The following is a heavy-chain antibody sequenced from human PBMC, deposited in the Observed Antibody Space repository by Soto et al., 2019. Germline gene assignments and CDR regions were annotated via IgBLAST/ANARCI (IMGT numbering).Heavy chain of an antibody. D-gene: IGHD3-10*01. CDR2: INHSGST. Sequence: PSETLSLTCAVYGGSFSGYYWSWIRQPPGKGLEWIGEINHSGSTNYNPSLKSRVTISVDTSKNQFSLKLSSVTAADTTVYYCARGGSGSYYKAADYYYADVWGKGTTVTVSS. V-gene: IGHV4-34*01. CDR3: ARGGSGSYYKAADYYYADV. J-gene: IGHJ6*03. CDR1: GGSFSGYY.